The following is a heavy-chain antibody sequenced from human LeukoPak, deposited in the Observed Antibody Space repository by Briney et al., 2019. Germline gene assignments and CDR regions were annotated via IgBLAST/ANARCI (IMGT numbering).Heavy chain of an antibody. CDR1: GGSITYDH. Sequence: SETLSLTCTVSGGSITYDHWSWIRQPPGKGRELIGYIYYIGSTNYNPSLKTRVTISVDTPKNQFSLKLSSVTAADTAVYYCARRLSSWYAFDYWGQGTLVTVSS. CDR2: IYYIGST. V-gene: IGHV4-59*08. D-gene: IGHD6-13*01. J-gene: IGHJ4*02. CDR3: ARRLSSWYAFDY.